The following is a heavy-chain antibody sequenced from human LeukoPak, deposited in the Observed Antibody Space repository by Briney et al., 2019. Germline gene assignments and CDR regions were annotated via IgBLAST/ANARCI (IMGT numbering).Heavy chain of an antibody. V-gene: IGHV3-30*02. D-gene: IGHD4-23*01. Sequence: GGSLRLSCAASGFTFRTYGMHWARQAPGKGLEWVAYMQNDGSNKQYADSVKGRFSISRDNSKNILYLQMNSLRAEDTAVYYCARDVATTVVTNWFDPWGQGTLVTVSS. CDR3: ARDVATTVVTNWFDP. CDR2: MQNDGSNK. J-gene: IGHJ5*02. CDR1: GFTFRTYG.